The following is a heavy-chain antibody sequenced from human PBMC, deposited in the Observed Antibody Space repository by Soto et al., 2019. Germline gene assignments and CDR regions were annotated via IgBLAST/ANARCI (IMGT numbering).Heavy chain of an antibody. CDR2: MNPNSGNT. CDR3: ARGRRDSSSWYYYYYYYMDV. J-gene: IGHJ6*03. Sequence: GASVKVSCKASGYTFTSYDINWVRQATGQGLEWMGWMNPNSGNTGYAQKFQGRVTMTRNTSISTAYMELSSLRSEDTAVYYCARGRRDSSSWYYYYYYYMDVWGKGTTVTVSS. CDR1: GYTFTSYD. V-gene: IGHV1-8*01. D-gene: IGHD6-13*01.